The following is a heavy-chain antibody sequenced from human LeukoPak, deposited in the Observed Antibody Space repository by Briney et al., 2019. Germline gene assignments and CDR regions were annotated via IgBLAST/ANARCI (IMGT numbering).Heavy chain of an antibody. Sequence: KPSATLSLTCPVSGGSISSYYWSWIRQPPGKGLEWIGYIYYSGSTNYNPSLKSRVTISVDTSKNQFSLKLSSVTAADTAVYYCARGRGTYADYWGQGTLVTVSS. V-gene: IGHV4-59*01. CDR1: GGSISSYY. CDR3: ARGRGTYADY. J-gene: IGHJ4*02. CDR2: IYYSGST. D-gene: IGHD2-2*01.